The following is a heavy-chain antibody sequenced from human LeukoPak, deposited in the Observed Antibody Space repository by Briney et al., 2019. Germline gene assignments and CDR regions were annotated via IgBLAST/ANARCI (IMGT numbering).Heavy chain of an antibody. CDR3: ARSGRGYCSGGSCYIAAFDI. CDR1: GYRFTSYW. J-gene: IGHJ3*02. V-gene: IGHV5-51*01. CDR2: IYPGDSDT. Sequence: RGESLKISCKGSGYRFTSYWIGWVRPLPGKGLEWMGIIYPGDSDTRYSPSFQGQVTISADKSISTAYLQWSSLKASDTAMYYCARSGRGYCSGGSCYIAAFDIWGQGTMVTVSS. D-gene: IGHD2-15*01.